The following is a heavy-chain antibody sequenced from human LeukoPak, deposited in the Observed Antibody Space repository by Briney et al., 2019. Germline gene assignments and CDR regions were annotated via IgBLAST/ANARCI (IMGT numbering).Heavy chain of an antibody. CDR2: IYYSGST. Sequence: SETLSLTCTVSGGSISSYYWSWIRQPPGKGLEWIGYIYYSGSTNYNPSLKSRVTMSVDTSKNQFSLKLSSVTAADTAVYYCARDEPYYYDSSGYYDNWFDPWGQGTLVTVSS. D-gene: IGHD3-22*01. CDR1: GGSISSYY. J-gene: IGHJ5*02. CDR3: ARDEPYYYDSSGYYDNWFDP. V-gene: IGHV4-59*12.